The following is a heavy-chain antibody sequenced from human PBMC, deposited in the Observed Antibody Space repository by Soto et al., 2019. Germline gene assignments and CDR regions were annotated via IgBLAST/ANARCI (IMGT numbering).Heavy chain of an antibody. Sequence: SETLSLTCTVSGASISGYYWSWIRKSAGKGLEWIGRIYATGTTDYNPSLKSRVMMSVDTSKKQFSLKLRSVAAADTAVYYCVRDGTKTLRDWFDPWGQGXSVTVSS. CDR2: IYATGTT. J-gene: IGHJ5*02. V-gene: IGHV4-4*07. CDR1: GASISGYY. D-gene: IGHD1-1*01. CDR3: VRDGTKTLRDWFDP.